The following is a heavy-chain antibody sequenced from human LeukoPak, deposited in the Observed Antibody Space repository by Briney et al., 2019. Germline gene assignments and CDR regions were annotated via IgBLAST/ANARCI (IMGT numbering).Heavy chain of an antibody. J-gene: IGHJ4*02. Sequence: ASVKVSCKASGYTFTSYAMHWVRQAPGQRLEWMGWINAGNGNTKYSQKFQGRVTITRDTSASTAYMELSSLRSEDTAVYYCASSSVAGLQIDYWGQGTLVTVSS. V-gene: IGHV1-3*01. CDR1: GYTFTSYA. D-gene: IGHD6-19*01. CDR2: INAGNGNT. CDR3: ASSSVAGLQIDY.